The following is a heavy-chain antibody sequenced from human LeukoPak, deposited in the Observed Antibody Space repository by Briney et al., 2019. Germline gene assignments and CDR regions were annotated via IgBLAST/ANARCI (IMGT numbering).Heavy chain of an antibody. CDR1: GYTFTSYG. Sequence: PWASVKVSCRASGYTFTSYGISWVRQAPGQGLEWMGWISAYNGNTNYAQKLQGRVTMTTDTSTSTAYMELRSPRSDDTAVYYCARDLVGATPVDYWGQGTLVTVSS. CDR2: ISAYNGNT. D-gene: IGHD1-26*01. CDR3: ARDLVGATPVDY. V-gene: IGHV1-18*01. J-gene: IGHJ4*02.